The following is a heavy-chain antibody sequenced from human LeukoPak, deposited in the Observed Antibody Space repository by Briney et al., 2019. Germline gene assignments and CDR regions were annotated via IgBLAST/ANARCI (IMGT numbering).Heavy chain of an antibody. J-gene: IGHJ4*02. V-gene: IGHV3-23*01. CDR1: GFTFSTYA. CDR2: ISGSSSHT. D-gene: IGHD6-19*01. Sequence: GGSLRLSCAASGFTFSTYAMSWVRPAPGKGLEWVSGISGSSSHTEDADSVKGRFTISRDNSKNTLFLQMNNLRVEDTALYYCTKEYDKTNRSPQWGFDSWGQGTLVTVSS. CDR3: TKEYDKTNRSPQWGFDS.